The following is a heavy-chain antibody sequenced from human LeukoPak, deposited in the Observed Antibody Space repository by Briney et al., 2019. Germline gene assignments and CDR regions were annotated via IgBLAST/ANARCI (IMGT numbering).Heavy chain of an antibody. CDR1: GFTFSSYG. V-gene: IGHV3-30*03. CDR3: ARGDIVVVVAATLPFDY. CDR2: ISYDGSNK. D-gene: IGHD2-15*01. J-gene: IGHJ4*02. Sequence: PGGSLRLSCAASGFTFSSYGMHWVRQAPGKGLEWVAVISYDGSNKYYADSVKGRFTISRDNSKNTLYLQMNSLRAEDTAVYYCARGDIVVVVAATLPFDYWGQGTLVTVSS.